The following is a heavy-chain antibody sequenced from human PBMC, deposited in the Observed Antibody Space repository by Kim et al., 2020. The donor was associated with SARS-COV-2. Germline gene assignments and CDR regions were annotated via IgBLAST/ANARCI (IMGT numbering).Heavy chain of an antibody. Sequence: GGSLRLSCAASGFTFSSYAMSWVRQAPGKGLEWVSAISGSGGSTSYADSVKGRVTISRDNSKNTLYLQMNSLRAEDTAVYYCAKDDPSLVVVAARFAYWGQGTLVTVSS. CDR3: AKDDPSLVVVAARFAY. J-gene: IGHJ4*02. CDR1: GFTFSSYA. D-gene: IGHD2-15*01. CDR2: ISGSGGST. V-gene: IGHV3-23*01.